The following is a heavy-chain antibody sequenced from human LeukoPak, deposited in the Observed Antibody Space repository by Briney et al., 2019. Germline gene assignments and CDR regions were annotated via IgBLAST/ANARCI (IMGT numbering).Heavy chain of an antibody. D-gene: IGHD2-21*01. CDR1: EFTFSNYA. CDR2: ISGSGGST. Sequence: GGSLRLSCAASEFTFSNYAMSWVRQAPGKGLEWVSGISGSGGSTYYADSVKGRFTISRDNSKNTLYLQMNSLIAGDTAIYYCAKNRALHEIDYWGQGTLVTVSS. CDR3: AKNRALHEIDY. J-gene: IGHJ4*02. V-gene: IGHV3-23*01.